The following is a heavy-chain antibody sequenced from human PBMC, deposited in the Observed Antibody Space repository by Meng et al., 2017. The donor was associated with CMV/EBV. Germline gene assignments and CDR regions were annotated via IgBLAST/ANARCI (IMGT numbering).Heavy chain of an antibody. J-gene: IGHJ4*02. V-gene: IGHV1-69*10. CDR2: IIPILGIA. CDR3: ARGVRITMIVVVSHDY. CDR1: GGTFSSYA. D-gene: IGHD3-22*01. Sequence: SVKVSCKASGGTFSSYAISWVRQAPGQGLEWMGGIIPILGIANYAQKFQGRVTITADKSTSTAYMELSSLRSEDTAVYYCARGVRITMIVVVSHDYWGQGTLVTVSS.